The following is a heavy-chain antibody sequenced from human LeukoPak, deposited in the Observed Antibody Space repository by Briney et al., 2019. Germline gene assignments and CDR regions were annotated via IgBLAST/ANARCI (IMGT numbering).Heavy chain of an antibody. CDR2: ISSSSSYI. V-gene: IGHV3-21*01. CDR1: GFTFSSYS. CDR3: ARDSGLQDYETDYYDSSAPGDY. D-gene: IGHD3-22*01. Sequence: PGGSLRLSCAASGFTFSSYSMNWVRQAPGKGLEWVSSISSSSSYIYYADSVKGRFTISRDNAKNSLYLQMNSLRAEDTAVYYCARDSGLQDYETDYYDSSAPGDYWGQETLVTVSS. J-gene: IGHJ4*02.